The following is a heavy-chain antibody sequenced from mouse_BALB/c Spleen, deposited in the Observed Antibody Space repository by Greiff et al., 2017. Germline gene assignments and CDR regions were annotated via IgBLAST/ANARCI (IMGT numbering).Heavy chain of an antibody. V-gene: IGHV5-12-1*01. CDR1: GFAFSSYD. J-gene: IGHJ4*01. CDR3: ARHGGIYYGSSPYAMDY. Sequence: EVQGVESGGGLVKPGGSLKLSCAASGFAFSSYDMSWVRQTPEKRLEWVAYISSGGGSTYYPDTVKGRFTISRDNAKNTLYLQMSSLKSEDTAMYYCARHGGIYYGSSPYAMDYWGQGTSVTVSS. CDR2: ISSGGGST. D-gene: IGHD1-1*01.